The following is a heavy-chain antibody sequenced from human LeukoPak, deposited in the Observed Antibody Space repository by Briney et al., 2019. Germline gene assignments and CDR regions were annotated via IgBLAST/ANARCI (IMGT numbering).Heavy chain of an antibody. D-gene: IGHD5-18*01. Sequence: GGSLRLSCAASGFMFSSYGMHWVRQAPGKGLEWVVVISYDGSKRYYGDSVRGRFTISRDNTKNMLYLEMSSLREEDTAVYFCAKDSVDTSMGLDYWGQGTLVTVSS. CDR3: AKDSVDTSMGLDY. J-gene: IGHJ4*02. V-gene: IGHV3-30*18. CDR2: ISYDGSKR. CDR1: GFMFSSYG.